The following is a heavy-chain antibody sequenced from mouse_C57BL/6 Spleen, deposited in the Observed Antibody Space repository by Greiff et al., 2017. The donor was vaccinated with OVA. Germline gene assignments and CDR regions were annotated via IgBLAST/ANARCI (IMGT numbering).Heavy chain of an antibody. CDR3: ASLDY. J-gene: IGHJ4*01. CDR1: GYTFTDYY. V-gene: IGHV1-76*01. CDR2: IYPGSGNT. Sequence: QVQLQQSGAELVRPGASVKLSCKASGYTFTDYYINWVKQRPGQGLEWIARIYPGSGNTYYNEKFKGKATLTAEKSSSTAYMQLSSLTTEDSAIYYCASLDYWGQGTSVTVSS.